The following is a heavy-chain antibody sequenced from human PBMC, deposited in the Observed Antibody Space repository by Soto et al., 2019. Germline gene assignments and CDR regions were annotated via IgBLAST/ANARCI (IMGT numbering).Heavy chain of an antibody. CDR2: ISTYNGNT. CDR1: GYTFTSYG. Sequence: VASVKVSCKASGYTFTSYGISWVRQAPGQGLEWMGWISTYNGNTNYAQKLQGRITMTTDTSTTTGYMELRSLRSDDTAVYYCARDRPTSSIRARDYYYAMDVWGQGTTVTVSS. J-gene: IGHJ6*02. CDR3: ARDRPTSSIRARDYYYAMDV. D-gene: IGHD6-6*01. V-gene: IGHV1-18*01.